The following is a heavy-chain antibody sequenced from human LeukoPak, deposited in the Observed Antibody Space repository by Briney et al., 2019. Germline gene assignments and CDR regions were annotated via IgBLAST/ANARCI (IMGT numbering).Heavy chain of an antibody. J-gene: IGHJ4*02. V-gene: IGHV4-4*07. D-gene: IGHD6-6*01. CDR1: GGSISGYY. CDR2: IYTSGST. CDR3: ARHLDSSSGYVDY. Sequence: PSEILSLTCTVSGGSISGYYWSWIRQPAGKGLEWIGRIYTSGSTNYNPSLKSRVTMSVDTSKNQFSLKLSSVTAADTAVYYCARHLDSSSGYVDYWGQGTLVTVSS.